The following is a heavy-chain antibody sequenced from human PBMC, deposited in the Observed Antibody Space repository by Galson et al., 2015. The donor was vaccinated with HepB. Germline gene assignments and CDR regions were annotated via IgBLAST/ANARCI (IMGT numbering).Heavy chain of an antibody. Sequence: SETLSLTCSVSDGSISSSDFYWGWIRQPPGKGLEWIGNKYYSGTSYYNPSLKSRVTISIDTSRDQIFLRLSSVTAADTAVYYCARTSHYFASGSYSNYWGQGTLVTVSS. CDR3: ARTSHYFASGSYSNY. J-gene: IGHJ4*02. CDR1: DGSISSSDFY. D-gene: IGHD3-10*01. CDR2: KYYSGTS. V-gene: IGHV4-39*01.